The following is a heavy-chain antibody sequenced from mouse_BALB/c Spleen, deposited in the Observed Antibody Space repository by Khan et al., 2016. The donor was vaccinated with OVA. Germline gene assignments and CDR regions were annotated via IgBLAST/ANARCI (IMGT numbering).Heavy chain of an antibody. V-gene: IGHV5-6*01. J-gene: IGHJ3*01. CDR2: IHSDGYYT. CDR3: ASHVTGAVAY. Sequence: EVELVESGGDLVRPGGSLKLSCAASGFTFSAYGMSLVRPSPDKMLECVATIHSDGYYTYSPDSLKGRFILFRAHAKNTLYLPLRSLKSEDTAMYYCASHVTGAVAYWGQGTLVTVSA. D-gene: IGHD2-1*01. CDR1: GFTFSAYG.